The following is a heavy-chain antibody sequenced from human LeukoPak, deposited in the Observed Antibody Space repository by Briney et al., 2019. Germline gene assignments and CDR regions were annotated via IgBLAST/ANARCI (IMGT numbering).Heavy chain of an antibody. CDR1: GGSISSYY. J-gene: IGHJ5*02. CDR3: ARDAFTDSSGWYGLFDP. Sequence: PSETLSLTCTVSGGSISSYYWSWIRQPPGKGLEWIGYIYYSGSTIYNPSLKSRVTISVDTSKNQFSLKLSSVTAADTAVYYCARDAFTDSSGWYGLFDPWGQGTLVTASS. D-gene: IGHD6-19*01. CDR2: IYYSGST. V-gene: IGHV4-59*01.